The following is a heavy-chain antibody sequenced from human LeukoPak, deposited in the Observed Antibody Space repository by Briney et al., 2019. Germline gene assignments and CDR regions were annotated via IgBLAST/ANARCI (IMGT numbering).Heavy chain of an antibody. Sequence: ASVKVSCQASGYTFTGYYMHWVRQAPGQGLEWMGWINPNSGDTNYAQKFQGRVTMTRDTSINTAYMELTRLTSDDTAVYYCAGDLGPPAPFDYWGQGTLVTVSS. J-gene: IGHJ4*02. CDR3: AGDLGPPAPFDY. CDR2: INPNSGDT. D-gene: IGHD1-26*01. CDR1: GYTFTGYY. V-gene: IGHV1-2*02.